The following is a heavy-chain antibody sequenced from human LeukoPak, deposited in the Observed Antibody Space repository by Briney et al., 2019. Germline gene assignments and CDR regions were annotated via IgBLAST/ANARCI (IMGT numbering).Heavy chain of an antibody. Sequence: KPSGTLSVTSTVSGGSISSYYWSWIRQPAGKGLEWIGRIYTSGSTNYNPSLKSRVTISVDKSKNQFSLKLSSVTAADTAVYYCATIAVARTIGDHWGQGTLVTVYS. CDR1: GGSISSYY. J-gene: IGHJ4*02. V-gene: IGHV4-4*07. CDR2: IYTSGST. CDR3: ATIAVARTIGDH. D-gene: IGHD6-19*01.